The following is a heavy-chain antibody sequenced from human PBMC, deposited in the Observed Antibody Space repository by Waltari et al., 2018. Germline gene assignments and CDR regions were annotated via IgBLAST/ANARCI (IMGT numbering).Heavy chain of an antibody. CDR2: IYYSGGT. D-gene: IGHD3-9*01. Sequence: QVQLQESGPGLVKPSETLSLTCTVSGGSISSYYWSWSRQPPGKGLAWIVYIYYSGGTSYTPSRNGRGTISVDTAKNQFSVKLSSVTAADTAVYCWARGGHYDILMDYWGQGTLVTVSS. J-gene: IGHJ4*02. CDR1: GGSISSYY. V-gene: IGHV4-59*13. CDR3: ARGGHYDILMDY.